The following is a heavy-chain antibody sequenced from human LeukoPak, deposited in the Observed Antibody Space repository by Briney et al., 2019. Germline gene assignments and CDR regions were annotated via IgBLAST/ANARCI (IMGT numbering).Heavy chain of an antibody. CDR2: IYFNGNT. V-gene: IGHV4-4*07. J-gene: IGHJ2*01. Sequence: KPSETLSLTCTVSGGSISTYFWTWIRQPAGKGLEWIGRIYFNGNTNYNPSLKSRVSMSVDTSKNQFSLKLSSVTAADTAVYYCARRTYFDLWGRGTLVTVSS. CDR3: ARRTYFDL. CDR1: GGSISTYF.